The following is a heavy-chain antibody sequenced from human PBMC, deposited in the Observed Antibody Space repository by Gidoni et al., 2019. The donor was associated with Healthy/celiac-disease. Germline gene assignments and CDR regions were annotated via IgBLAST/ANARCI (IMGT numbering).Heavy chain of an antibody. J-gene: IGHJ2*01. D-gene: IGHD6-13*01. CDR2: IYYSGST. CDR3: ARGILGSWYFDWYFDL. Sequence: QVQLQESGPGLVKPSETLSLTCTVSGGSISSYYWSWIRQPPGKGLEWIGYIYYSGSTNYNPSLKSRVTISVDTSKNQFSLKLSSVTAADTAVYYCARGILGSWYFDWYFDLWGRGTLVTVSS. CDR1: GGSISSYY. V-gene: IGHV4-59*01.